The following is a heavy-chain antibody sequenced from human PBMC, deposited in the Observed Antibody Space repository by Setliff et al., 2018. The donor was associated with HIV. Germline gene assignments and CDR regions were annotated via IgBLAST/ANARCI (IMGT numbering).Heavy chain of an antibody. Sequence: ASVKVSCKASGYTFTGYFIHWVRQAPGQRLEWMGRIIPNSGGTNYAQKFQGRVTMTRDTSITTAYMELSRLRSDDTAVYYCATKIYCTNGICLDAFDIWGQGTMVTV. V-gene: IGHV1-2*06. CDR2: IIPNSGGT. CDR3: ATKIYCTNGICLDAFDI. J-gene: IGHJ3*02. CDR1: GYTFTGYF. D-gene: IGHD2-8*01.